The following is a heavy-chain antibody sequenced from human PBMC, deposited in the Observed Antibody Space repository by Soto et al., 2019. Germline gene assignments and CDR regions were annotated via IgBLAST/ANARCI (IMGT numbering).Heavy chain of an antibody. CDR2: ISYDGRVK. D-gene: IGHD1-26*01. Sequence: QVQLVESGGGVVQPGRSLSLSCAASGFTFSDYPMHWVRQAPGKGLEWVAVISYDGRVKYYVDSVKARFTISRDDYKNTLYLQMTSLRADDTAVYYCARDFIVGAPDYCDYWGHGTLVTVSS. CDR3: ARDFIVGAPDYCDY. CDR1: GFTFSDYP. V-gene: IGHV3-30*04. J-gene: IGHJ4*01.